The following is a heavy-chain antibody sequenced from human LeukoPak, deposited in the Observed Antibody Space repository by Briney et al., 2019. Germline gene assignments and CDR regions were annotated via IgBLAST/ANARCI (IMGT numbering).Heavy chain of an antibody. CDR3: ARSQLWLPNWYFDL. D-gene: IGHD5-18*01. V-gene: IGHV3-7*05. Sequence: GGSLRLSCVASGFTFSNYWMTWVRQAPGKGLEWVANIKQDGSEKYYADSVKGRFTISRDNAKNSLYLQMNSLRAEDTAVYYCARSQLWLPNWYFDLWGRGTLVTVSS. CDR2: IKQDGSEK. J-gene: IGHJ2*01. CDR1: GFTFSNYW.